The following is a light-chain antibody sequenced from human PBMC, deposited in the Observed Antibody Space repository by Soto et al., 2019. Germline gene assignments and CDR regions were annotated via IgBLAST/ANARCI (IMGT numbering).Light chain of an antibody. CDR2: HAS. CDR3: QQRSNWPPTWT. CDR1: QSVSSN. V-gene: IGKV3-11*01. Sequence: EVVLTQSPATLSLSPGERATLSCRASQSVSSNLAWYQQKPGQAPRLLIYHASNRATGIPARFSGRGSGTDFTLTISSLEAEDFAVYYCQQRSNWPPTWTFGQGTKVEIK. J-gene: IGKJ1*01.